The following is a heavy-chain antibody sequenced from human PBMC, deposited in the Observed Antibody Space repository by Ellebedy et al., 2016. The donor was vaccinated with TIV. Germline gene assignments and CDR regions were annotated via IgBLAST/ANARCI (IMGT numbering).Heavy chain of an antibody. CDR1: GYTFTSYY. V-gene: IGHV1-46*04. CDR2: INPSGGST. J-gene: IGHJ2*01. Sequence: AASVKVSCKASGYTFTSYYMHWVRQAPGQGLEWMGIINPSGGSTSYAQKLQGRVTMTRDTSTSTVYMELSSLRSEDTAVYYCATGYYYDSSGYFKGNWYFDLWGRGTLVTVSS. CDR3: ATGYYYDSSGYFKGNWYFDL. D-gene: IGHD3-22*01.